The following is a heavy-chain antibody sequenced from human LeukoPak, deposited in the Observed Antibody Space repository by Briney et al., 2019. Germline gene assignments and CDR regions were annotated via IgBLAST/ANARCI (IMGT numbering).Heavy chain of an antibody. CDR2: IGHSGSNT. Sequence: PGGSLRLSCAASGFTFSSYGMSWVRQAPGKGLEWVSAIGHSGSNTYYADSVKGRFTISRDNSKNTLYLQMNSLRVDDTAVYYCAKGHGSTWYDGLYYFDYWGQGILVTVSS. CDR3: AKGHGSTWYDGLYYFDY. D-gene: IGHD6-13*01. J-gene: IGHJ4*02. V-gene: IGHV3-23*01. CDR1: GFTFSSYG.